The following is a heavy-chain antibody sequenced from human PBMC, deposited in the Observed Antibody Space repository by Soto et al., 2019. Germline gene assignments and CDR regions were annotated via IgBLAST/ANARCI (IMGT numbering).Heavy chain of an antibody. CDR1: GGSISSYY. CDR3: ARGWGSSWYGLRWFDP. Sequence: QVQLQESGPGLVKPSETLSLTCTVSGGSISSYYWSWIRQPPGKGLEWIGYIYYSGSTNYNPSLKSRVTISVDTSKNQFSLKLSSVTAADTAVYYCARGWGSSWYGLRWFDPWGQGTLVTVSS. CDR2: IYYSGST. D-gene: IGHD6-13*01. J-gene: IGHJ5*02. V-gene: IGHV4-59*08.